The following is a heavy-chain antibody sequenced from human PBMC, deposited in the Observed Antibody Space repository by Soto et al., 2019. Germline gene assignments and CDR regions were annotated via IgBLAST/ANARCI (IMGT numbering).Heavy chain of an antibody. J-gene: IGHJ3*02. Sequence: SETLSLTCTVSGGSISSSSYYWSWIRQPPGKGLEWIGSIYYSGSTYYNPSLKSRVTISVDTSKNQFSLKLSSVTAADTAVYYCARQLSTIFGVARPAFDIWGQGTMVTVSS. D-gene: IGHD3-3*01. CDR1: GGSISSSSYY. CDR2: IYYSGST. CDR3: ARQLSTIFGVARPAFDI. V-gene: IGHV4-39*01.